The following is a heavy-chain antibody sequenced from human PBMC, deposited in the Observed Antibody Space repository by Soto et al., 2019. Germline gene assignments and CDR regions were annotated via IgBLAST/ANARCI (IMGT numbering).Heavy chain of an antibody. CDR3: ARDRAMTTVTPPEPNWFDP. CDR2: IIPIFGTA. D-gene: IGHD4-4*01. V-gene: IGHV1-69*13. J-gene: IGHJ5*02. Sequence: GASVKVSCKASGGTFSSYAISWVRQAPGQGLEWMGGIIPIFGTANYAQKFQGRVTIPADESTSTAYMELSSLRSEDTAVYYCARDRAMTTVTPPEPNWFDPWGQGTLVTVSS. CDR1: GGTFSSYA.